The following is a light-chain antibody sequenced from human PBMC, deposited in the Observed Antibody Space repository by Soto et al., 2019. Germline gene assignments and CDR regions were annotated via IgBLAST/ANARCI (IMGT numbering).Light chain of an antibody. CDR3: QQYGSSPRT. J-gene: IGKJ1*01. CDR2: GTS. CDR1: QSVSYSQ. V-gene: IGKV3-20*01. Sequence: IVLTQSPGTLSLSPGERATLSCRASQSVSYSQLTWYQQKPGQAPRALIYGTSSRATGIPDRFSGSGSGTDFTLTISRLEPEDFAVYYCQQYGSSPRTFGQGTKVEIK.